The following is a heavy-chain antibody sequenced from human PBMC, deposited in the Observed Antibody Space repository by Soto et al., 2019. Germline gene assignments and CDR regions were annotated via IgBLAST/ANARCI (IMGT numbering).Heavy chain of an antibody. Sequence: PGESLKISCKGSGYSFTNYWIGWVRQMPGKGLEWMGIIYPGDSDTRYSPSFQDQVTISADKSISTAYLQWSSLKASDTAMYYCARRKYSSARDYYYMDVWGKGTTVTVSS. D-gene: IGHD6-25*01. CDR2: IYPGDSDT. CDR3: ARRKYSSARDYYYMDV. V-gene: IGHV5-51*01. CDR1: GYSFTNYW. J-gene: IGHJ6*03.